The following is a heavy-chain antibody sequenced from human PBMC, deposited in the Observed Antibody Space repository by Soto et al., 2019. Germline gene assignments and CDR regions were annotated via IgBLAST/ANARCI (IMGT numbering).Heavy chain of an antibody. D-gene: IGHD2-21*02. Sequence: EVQLLESGGDLVQPGVSRRLSCAASGFTFNNYAMSWVRQAPGKGLEWVSAISSRGYSTYYAESVKGRFTISRDNSKNTVYLQMNNLRAEDTAVYYCAKGSVVVAAKFDSWGQGTLVTVSS. CDR1: GFTFNNYA. CDR2: ISSRGYST. V-gene: IGHV3-23*01. CDR3: AKGSVVVAAKFDS. J-gene: IGHJ4*02.